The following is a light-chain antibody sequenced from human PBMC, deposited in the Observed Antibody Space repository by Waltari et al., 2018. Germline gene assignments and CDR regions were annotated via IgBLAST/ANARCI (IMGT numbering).Light chain of an antibody. CDR2: SAS. J-gene: IGKJ4*01. V-gene: IGKV1-9*01. CDR3: QQLNSYPLT. Sequence: DIQLTQSPSFLSVSVRDRVTIPCRASLGFSNYLAWYQQKPGKAPKLLIYSASTLQSGVPSRFSGSGSGTEFSLTISSLQPEDFATYYCQQLNSYPLTFGGGTKVEIK. CDR1: LGFSNY.